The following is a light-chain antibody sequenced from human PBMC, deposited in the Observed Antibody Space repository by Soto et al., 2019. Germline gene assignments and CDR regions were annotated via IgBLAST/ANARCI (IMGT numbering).Light chain of an antibody. V-gene: IGLV1-40*01. J-gene: IGLJ7*01. Sequence: QSVLTQPPSVSGAPGQRVTISCTGSNSNIGAGYDVHWYRQLPGTAPKLLIYANYNRPSGVPDRFSGSKSGTSASLAITGLQAEDEADYYCQSYDSSLSAWVFGGGTQLTVL. CDR1: NSNIGAGYD. CDR2: ANY. CDR3: QSYDSSLSAWV.